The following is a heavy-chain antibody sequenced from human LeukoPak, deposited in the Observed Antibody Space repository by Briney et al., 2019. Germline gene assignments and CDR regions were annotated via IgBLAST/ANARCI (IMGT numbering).Heavy chain of an antibody. J-gene: IGHJ4*02. CDR3: ARELEAYCSSTSCYAGG. Sequence: GRSRRLSCAASGFTFSSYWMSWVRHAPGKGLEWVANIKQEGREKYYVDSVKGRFTISRDNAKNSLYLQMNSLRAEDTAVYYCARELEAYCSSTSCYAGGWGQGTLVTVSS. V-gene: IGHV3-7*03. CDR1: GFTFSSYW. D-gene: IGHD2-2*01. CDR2: IKQEGREK.